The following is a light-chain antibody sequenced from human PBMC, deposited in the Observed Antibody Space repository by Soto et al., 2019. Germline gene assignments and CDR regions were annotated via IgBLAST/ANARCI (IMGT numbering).Light chain of an antibody. Sequence: QSALTQPASVSGSPGQSITISCTGTSSDLGGYNYVSWYQQHPGKAPKLMIYEVSNRPSGVSNRFSGSKSGNTASLTISGLQAEDEADYYCSSYTTSNTRYVFGTGTKLTVL. CDR3: SSYTTSNTRYV. CDR2: EVS. J-gene: IGLJ1*01. V-gene: IGLV2-14*01. CDR1: SSDLGGYNY.